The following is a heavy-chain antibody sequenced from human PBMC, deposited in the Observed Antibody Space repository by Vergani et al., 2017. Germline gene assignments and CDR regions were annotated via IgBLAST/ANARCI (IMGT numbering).Heavy chain of an antibody. CDR2: ISGSGGST. V-gene: IGHV3-23*01. CDR1: GFTFSSYA. Sequence: EVQLLESGGGLVQPGGSLRLSCAASGFTFSSYAMSWVRQAPGKGLEWVSAISGSGGSTYYADSVKGRFTISRDNSKNTLYLQMNSLRAEDTAVYYCAKVLLWFGDSPPDAFDIWGQGTMVTVSS. J-gene: IGHJ3*02. CDR3: AKVLLWFGDSPPDAFDI. D-gene: IGHD3-10*01.